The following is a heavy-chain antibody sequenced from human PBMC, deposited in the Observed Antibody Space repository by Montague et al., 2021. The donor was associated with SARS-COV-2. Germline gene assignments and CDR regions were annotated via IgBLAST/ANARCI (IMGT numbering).Heavy chain of an antibody. Sequence: PALVKPTQTLTLTCTFSGFSLTTSGVGVGWIRQPPGKALECLALIYWDDDKRYNPSLKSRLTITKDTSKNQVVLTMTNMDPVDTATYYCAHRRGLLLSDAFDIWGQGTMVTVSS. V-gene: IGHV2-5*02. D-gene: IGHD1-26*01. CDR1: GFSLTTSGVG. CDR2: IYWDDDK. CDR3: AHRRGLLLSDAFDI. J-gene: IGHJ3*02.